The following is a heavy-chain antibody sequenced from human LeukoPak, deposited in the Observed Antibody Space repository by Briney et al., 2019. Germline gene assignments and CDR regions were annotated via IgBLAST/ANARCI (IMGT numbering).Heavy chain of an antibody. Sequence: SETLSLTCAVSGDSITNSYWWTWVRQSPGKGLEWVGEIYYSGNTNYNPSLKSRVTMSVDKSKNQFSLKLSSVTAADTAFYYCARAGGRDFHFDSWGQGTLVTVSS. D-gene: IGHD5-12*01. CDR2: IYYSGNT. CDR3: ARAGGRDFHFDS. V-gene: IGHV4-4*02. CDR1: GDSITNSYW. J-gene: IGHJ4*02.